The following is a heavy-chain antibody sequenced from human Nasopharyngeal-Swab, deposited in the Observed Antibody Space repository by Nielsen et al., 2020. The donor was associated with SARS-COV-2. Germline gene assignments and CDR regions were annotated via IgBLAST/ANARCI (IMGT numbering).Heavy chain of an antibody. CDR3: ARERRIVATILSDYYYGMDV. D-gene: IGHD5-12*01. V-gene: IGHV1-2*04. CDR2: TNPNSGGT. CDR1: GYTFTGYY. J-gene: IGHJ6*02. Sequence: ASVKVSCKASGYTFTGYYMHWARKAPGQGLEWMGWTNPNSGGTNYAQKFQGWVTMTRDTSISTAYMELSRLRSDDTAVYYCARERRIVATILSDYYYGMDVWGQGTTVTVSS.